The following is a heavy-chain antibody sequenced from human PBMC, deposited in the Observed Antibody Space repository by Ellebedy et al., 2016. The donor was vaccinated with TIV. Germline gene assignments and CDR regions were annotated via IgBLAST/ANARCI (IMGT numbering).Heavy chain of an antibody. CDR2: IDPSGGSA. CDR1: GYTFATYY. CDR3: ARARDISTGINSFDL. D-gene: IGHD3-9*01. J-gene: IGHJ3*01. V-gene: IGHV1-46*01. Sequence: ASVKVSXKASGYTFATYYIHWVRQAPGQGLEWMGIIDPSGGSATYAQKFRGRVTMTRDTSTTTVYMEMNSLRSEDTALYYCARARDISTGINSFDLWGQGTMVTVSS.